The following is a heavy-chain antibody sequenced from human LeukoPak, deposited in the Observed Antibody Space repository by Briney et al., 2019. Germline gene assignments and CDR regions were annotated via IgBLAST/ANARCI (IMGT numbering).Heavy chain of an antibody. CDR3: ARDRSNPPNYYSYYYMDV. Sequence: SQTLSLTCTVSGGSISSGSYYWSWIRQPAGKGLEWIGRIFTTGSTNYNPSLKSRVTISVDSSKNQFSLKLSSVTAADTAVYYCARDRSNPPNYYSYYYMDVWGKGTTVTVSS. J-gene: IGHJ6*03. CDR1: GGSISSGSYY. D-gene: IGHD4-11*01. V-gene: IGHV4-61*02. CDR2: IFTTGST.